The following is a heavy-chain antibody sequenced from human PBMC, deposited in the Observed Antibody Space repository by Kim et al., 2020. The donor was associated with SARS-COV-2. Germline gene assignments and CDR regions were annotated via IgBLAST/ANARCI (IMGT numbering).Heavy chain of an antibody. CDR2: IWYDGSNK. V-gene: IGHV3-33*06. CDR1: GFTFSSYG. CDR3: AKGRDSSGYYHPLDY. D-gene: IGHD3-22*01. Sequence: GGSLRLSCAASGFTFSSYGMHWVRQAPGKGLEWVAVIWYDGSNKYYADSVKGRFTISRDNSKNTLYLQMNSLRAEDTAVYYCAKGRDSSGYYHPLDYWGQGTLVTVSS. J-gene: IGHJ4*02.